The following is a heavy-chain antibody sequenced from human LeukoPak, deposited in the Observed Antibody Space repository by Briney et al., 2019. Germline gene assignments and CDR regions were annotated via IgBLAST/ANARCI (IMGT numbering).Heavy chain of an antibody. CDR1: GFTFSSYS. V-gene: IGHV3-21*04. CDR2: ISSSSSYI. D-gene: IGHD2-2*01. J-gene: IGHJ4*02. Sequence: GGSLRLSCAASGFTFSSYSMNWVRQAPGKGLEWVSSISSSSSYIYYADSVKGRFTISRDNSKNTLYLQMNSLRAEDTAVYYCAKDRTAYCSSTSCYFDYWGQGTLVTVSS. CDR3: AKDRTAYCSSTSCYFDY.